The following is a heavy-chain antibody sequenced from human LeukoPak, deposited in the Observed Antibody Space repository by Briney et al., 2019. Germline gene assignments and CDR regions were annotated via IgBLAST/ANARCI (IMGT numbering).Heavy chain of an antibody. CDR2: ISDSGDYT. V-gene: IGHV3-23*01. CDR3: AKDTSIGKYCTNGVCSPFDY. D-gene: IGHD2-8*01. Sequence: GGCLTLSCAGSGLTFSSYAMSWVRQAPEQGLEWVSVISDSGDYTSYADSVRGRFTISRDNSRNTLYLQMISLRPEDTAVYYCAKDTSIGKYCTNGVCSPFDYWGPGTLVTVSS. J-gene: IGHJ4*02. CDR1: GLTFSSYA.